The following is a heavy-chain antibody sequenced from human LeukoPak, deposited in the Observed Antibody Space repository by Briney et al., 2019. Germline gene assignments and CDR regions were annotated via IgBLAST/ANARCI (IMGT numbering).Heavy chain of an antibody. J-gene: IGHJ4*02. Sequence: GGSLRLSCAASGFTFSNYNMSWVRQAPGKGLEWVSGIGGSSDSRYYADSMKGRFTVSRDNSKNTLYLQMNILRVEDTAVYYCAKSGFDILTGFIYWGQGTLVTVSS. V-gene: IGHV3-23*01. D-gene: IGHD3-9*01. CDR1: GFTFSNYN. CDR2: IGGSSDSR. CDR3: AKSGFDILTGFIY.